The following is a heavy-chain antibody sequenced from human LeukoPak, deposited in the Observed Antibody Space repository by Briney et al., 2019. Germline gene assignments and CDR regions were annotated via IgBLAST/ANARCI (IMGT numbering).Heavy chain of an antibody. CDR3: ARSYGSGSYYHY. CDR1: GGSISSYY. CDR2: IYYSGST. D-gene: IGHD3-10*01. Sequence: SETLSLTCNVYGGSISSYYWRWIRQSPGKTLEWIGHIYYSGSTNYNPSLKNRVTISADLSKNQVSLKLSSVIAADTALYYCARSYGSGSYYHYWGQGTLVTVSS. J-gene: IGHJ4*02. V-gene: IGHV4-59*01.